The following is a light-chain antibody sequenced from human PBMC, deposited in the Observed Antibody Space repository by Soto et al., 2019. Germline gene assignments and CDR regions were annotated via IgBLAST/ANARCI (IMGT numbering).Light chain of an antibody. CDR3: QQRDSWPIT. CDR1: QSVDRY. CDR2: GGS. J-gene: IGKJ5*01. Sequence: EIVLTQSPASLSLSPGERATLSCRASQSVDRYLVWYQQKPGQAPRLLVFGGSKRATGTPGRFGGSGSGEDFTLTISRLAPDVFAVYYCQQRDSWPITFGQGTRLEIK. V-gene: IGKV3-11*01.